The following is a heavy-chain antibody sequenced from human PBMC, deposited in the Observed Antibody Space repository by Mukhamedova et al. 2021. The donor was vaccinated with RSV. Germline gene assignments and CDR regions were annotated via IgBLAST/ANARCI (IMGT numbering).Heavy chain of an antibody. CDR3: ARVTGGDAFDI. V-gene: IGHV4-39*01. J-gene: IGHJ3*02. D-gene: IGHD5-18*01. CDR2: IYYSGST. Sequence: GLEWIGSIYYSGSTYYNPSLKSRVTISVDTSKNQFSLKLSSVTAADTAVYYCARVTGGDAFDIWGQGTMVTVSS.